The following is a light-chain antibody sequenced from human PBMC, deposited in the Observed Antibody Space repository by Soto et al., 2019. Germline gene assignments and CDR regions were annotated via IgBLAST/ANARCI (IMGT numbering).Light chain of an antibody. CDR3: HQYNKWPAIT. J-gene: IGKJ5*01. Sequence: EIVRTQSPATLSVSPGSRSTLSCRASHSVRSDLAWYQQKPGQSPRLLIFDASTRATGIPARFSGSGSGTEFTLTISNLQSEDFAVYYCHQYNKWPAITFGQGTRLEIK. CDR2: DAS. V-gene: IGKV3-15*01. CDR1: HSVRSD.